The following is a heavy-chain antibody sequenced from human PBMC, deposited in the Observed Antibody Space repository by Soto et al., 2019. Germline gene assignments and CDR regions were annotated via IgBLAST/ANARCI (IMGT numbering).Heavy chain of an antibody. CDR3: ARGHYDFWSGYSTSYYYYGLDV. CDR1: GGSLSGFN. V-gene: IGHV4-34*01. J-gene: IGHJ6*02. Sequence: SETLSLTCAVSGGSLSGFNWNWVRQSPAKGLEWLGEINDSGRTNYNPSLTSRVTISADTAKNQFSLIMTSVTAADTAVYFCARGHYDFWSGYSTSYYYYGLDVWGPGTTVTVS. CDR2: INDSGRT. D-gene: IGHD3-3*01.